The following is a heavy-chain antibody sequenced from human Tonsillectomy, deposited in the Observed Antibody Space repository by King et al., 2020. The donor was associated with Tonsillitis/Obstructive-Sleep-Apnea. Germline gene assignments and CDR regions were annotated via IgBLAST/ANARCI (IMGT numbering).Heavy chain of an antibody. Sequence: TLKESGPTLVKPTQTLTLTCTFSGISLSTSGMGVGWIRQPPGKGLEWLAPIYWDDDKRYSPSLKGRLTITKDTSKNQMVLKMTNMDPADTATYYCAHNRDYCSSTICDTGFDYWGQGTLVTVSS. CDR3: AHNRDYCSSTICDTGFDY. CDR1: GISLSTSGMG. D-gene: IGHD2-2*02. CDR2: IYWDDDK. J-gene: IGHJ4*02. V-gene: IGHV2-5*02.